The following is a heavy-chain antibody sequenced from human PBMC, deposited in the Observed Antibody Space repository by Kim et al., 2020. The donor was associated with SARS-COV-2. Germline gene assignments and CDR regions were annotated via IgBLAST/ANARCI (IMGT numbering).Heavy chain of an antibody. Sequence: GGSLRLSCAASGFTFSSYWMSWVRQAPGKGLEWVANIKQDGSEKYYVDSVKGRFTISRDNAKNSLYLQMNSLRAEDTAVYYCARVAPGQQLPYYYYYGMDVWGQGTTVTVSS. D-gene: IGHD6-13*01. V-gene: IGHV3-7*05. CDR1: GFTFSSYW. CDR3: ARVAPGQQLPYYYYYGMDV. J-gene: IGHJ6*02. CDR2: IKQDGSEK.